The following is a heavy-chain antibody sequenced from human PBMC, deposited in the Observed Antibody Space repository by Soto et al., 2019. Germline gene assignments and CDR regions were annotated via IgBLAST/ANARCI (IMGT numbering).Heavy chain of an antibody. Sequence: QVQLQESGPGLVKPSQTLSLTCTVSGASISSGDYYWSWIRQPPGKGLEWIGHIYYSGSTYYNPSLKSRLTISVDTSNTQFSLKLSSVMAADTAVYYCARVTATISRGYYFDYWGQGTPVTVSS. V-gene: IGHV4-30-4*01. D-gene: IGHD5-12*01. J-gene: IGHJ4*02. CDR1: GASISSGDYY. CDR3: ARVTATISRGYYFDY. CDR2: IYYSGST.